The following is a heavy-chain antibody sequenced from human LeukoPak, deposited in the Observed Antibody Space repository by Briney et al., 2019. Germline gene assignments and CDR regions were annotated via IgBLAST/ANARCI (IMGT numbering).Heavy chain of an antibody. J-gene: IGHJ4*02. CDR3: ARGTSMLTGILMGY. CDR2: INPNSGGT. Sequence: ASVKVSFKSSVYTFTDYYMHGLGPAPGQGLEWMGWINPNSGGTNYAQKFQGRVTMTRDTSISTACMELSRLRSDDTAVYYCARGTSMLTGILMGYWGQGTLVTVSS. V-gene: IGHV1-2*02. D-gene: IGHD2-8*01. CDR1: VYTFTDYY.